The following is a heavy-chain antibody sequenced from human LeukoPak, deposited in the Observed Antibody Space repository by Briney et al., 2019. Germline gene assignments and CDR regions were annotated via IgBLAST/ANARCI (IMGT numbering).Heavy chain of an antibody. Sequence: PGGSLGLSCAASGFTVSSNYMSWVRRAPGKGLEWVSEIYSDGSTYSADSVKGRFTISRDNSKNTLLLQMNSLRAEDTAVYYCARGDCTTTRCSTSPFDYWGQGTLVTVSS. CDR1: GFTVSSNY. CDR3: ARGDCTTTRCSTSPFDY. CDR2: IYSDGST. V-gene: IGHV3-53*01. J-gene: IGHJ4*02. D-gene: IGHD2-2*02.